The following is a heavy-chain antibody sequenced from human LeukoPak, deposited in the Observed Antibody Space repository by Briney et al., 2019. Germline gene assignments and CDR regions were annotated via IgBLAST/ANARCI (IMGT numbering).Heavy chain of an antibody. CDR1: GFTFGDYA. D-gene: IGHD3-22*01. Sequence: GGSLRLSCTASGFTFGDYAMSWFRQAPGKGLEWVGFIRSKAYGGTTEYAASVKGRFTISRDDSKSIAYLRMNSLKTEDTAVYYCTRVDYDSSGYYYFPFDYWGQGTLVTVSS. CDR3: TRVDYDSSGYYYFPFDY. CDR2: IRSKAYGGTT. J-gene: IGHJ4*02. V-gene: IGHV3-49*03.